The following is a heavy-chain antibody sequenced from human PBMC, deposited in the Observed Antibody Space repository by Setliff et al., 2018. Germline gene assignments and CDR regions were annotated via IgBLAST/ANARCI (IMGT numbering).Heavy chain of an antibody. CDR3: ARDNPATAPRDY. CDR1: GYTFTGSY. Sequence: GASVKVSCKASGYTFTGSYIHWVRQAPGQGLEWMGWINPNTGGTNYAQKFQGRVTMTRDTPISTAYMELSRLRSDDTAVYYCARDNPATAPRDYWGQGTLVTVSS. CDR2: INPNTGGT. V-gene: IGHV1-2*02. J-gene: IGHJ4*02.